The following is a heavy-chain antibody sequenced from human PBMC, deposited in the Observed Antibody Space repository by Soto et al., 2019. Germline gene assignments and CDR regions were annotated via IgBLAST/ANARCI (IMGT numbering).Heavy chain of an antibody. Sequence: SETLSLTCTVSGSSISSSSYYWGWIRQPPGKGLEWIGSIYYSGSTYYNPSLKSRVTISVDTSKNQFSLKLSSVTAADTAVYYCARRGETYYYDSSGYYWYFDLWGRGTLVTVSS. CDR1: GSSISSSSYY. CDR3: ARRGETYYYDSSGYYWYFDL. CDR2: IYYSGST. V-gene: IGHV4-39*01. J-gene: IGHJ2*01. D-gene: IGHD3-22*01.